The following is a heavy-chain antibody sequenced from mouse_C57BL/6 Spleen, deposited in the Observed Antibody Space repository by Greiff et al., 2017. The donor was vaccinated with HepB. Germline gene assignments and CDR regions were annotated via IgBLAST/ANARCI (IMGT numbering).Heavy chain of an antibody. Sequence: VQLQQSGAELVRPGASVKLSCTASGFNFKDDYMHWVKQRPEQGLEWIGWIDPENGDTEYASKFQGKATITADTSSNTAYLQLSSLTSEDAAVYYCTSYDYDGEGPWFAYWGQGTLVTVSA. D-gene: IGHD2-4*01. CDR1: GFNFKDDY. CDR3: TSYDYDGEGPWFAY. V-gene: IGHV14-4*01. CDR2: IDPENGDT. J-gene: IGHJ3*01.